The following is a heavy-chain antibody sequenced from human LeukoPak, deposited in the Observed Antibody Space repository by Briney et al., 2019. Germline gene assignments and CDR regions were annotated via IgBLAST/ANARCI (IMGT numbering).Heavy chain of an antibody. V-gene: IGHV3-74*01. Sequence: GGSLRLSCAASGFTFSNYWMHWVRQAPGKGLVWVSRINSDGINTSYADSVKGRFTISRDNAKNTLNLQMNSLRAEDTAVYYCARDLGQYYDTSDNWFDPWGQGTLVTVTS. CDR2: INSDGINT. J-gene: IGHJ5*02. CDR3: ARDLGQYYDTSDNWFDP. CDR1: GFTFSNYW. D-gene: IGHD3-22*01.